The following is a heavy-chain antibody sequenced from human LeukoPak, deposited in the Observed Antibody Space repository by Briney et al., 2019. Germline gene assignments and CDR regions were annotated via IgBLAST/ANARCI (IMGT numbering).Heavy chain of an antibody. CDR1: VYTFTSFG. CDR2: ISAYNGNT. Sequence: ASVKVSCKASVYTFTSFGISWVRQAPGQGLEWMGRISAYNGNTDYAQKFQGRVTMTKDTSTSTVYMELRSLRSDDTAVYYCARERSGWPPDYWGQGTLVTVSS. V-gene: IGHV1-18*01. D-gene: IGHD6-19*01. CDR3: ARERSGWPPDY. J-gene: IGHJ4*02.